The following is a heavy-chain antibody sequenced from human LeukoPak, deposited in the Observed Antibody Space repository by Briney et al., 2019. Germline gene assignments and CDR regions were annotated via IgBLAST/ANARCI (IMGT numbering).Heavy chain of an antibody. CDR1: GFTFSSYW. V-gene: IGHV3-7*01. D-gene: IGHD3-10*01. CDR3: ARAGLQWFGEFVDC. CDR2: IKQDGSEK. J-gene: IGHJ4*02. Sequence: GGSLRLSCAASGFTFSSYWMSWVRQAPGKGLEWVANIKQDGSEKYYVDSVKGRFTISRDNAKNSLYLQMNSLRAEDTAVYYCARAGLQWFGEFVDCWGQGTLVTVSS.